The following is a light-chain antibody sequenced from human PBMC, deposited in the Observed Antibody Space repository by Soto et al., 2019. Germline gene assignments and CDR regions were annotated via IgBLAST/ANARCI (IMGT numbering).Light chain of an antibody. CDR1: HSVGST. V-gene: IGKV3-15*01. J-gene: IGKJ1*01. CDR3: QHYNNWPWT. CDR2: DTS. Sequence: ETVMTQSPATLSVSPGERATLSCRASHSVGSTLAWYQQKPGQGPRLLMYDTSTRATGIPARFSRSGSGTEFTLTISSLQSDDSAVYFCQHYNNWPWTVGQGTKVEIK.